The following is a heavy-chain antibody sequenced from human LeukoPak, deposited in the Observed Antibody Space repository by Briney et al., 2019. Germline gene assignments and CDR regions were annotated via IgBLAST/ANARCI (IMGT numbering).Heavy chain of an antibody. D-gene: IGHD3-10*01. J-gene: IGHJ6*03. Sequence: SETLSLTCAVYGGSLSGYYWSWIRQPPGKGLEWIGEINHSGSTNYNPSLKSRVTISVDTSKNQFSLKLSSVTAADTAVYYCARRRPLLWFGESQLYYYMDVWGKGTTVTISS. CDR1: GGSLSGYY. CDR3: ARRRPLLWFGESQLYYYMDV. CDR2: INHSGST. V-gene: IGHV4-34*01.